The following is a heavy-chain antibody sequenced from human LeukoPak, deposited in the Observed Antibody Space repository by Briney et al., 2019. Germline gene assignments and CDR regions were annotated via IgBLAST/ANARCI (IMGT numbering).Heavy chain of an antibody. CDR1: GGSINSDSYY. CDR2: IYTSGST. CDR3: ARDAYYLDSSGYYADAFDI. D-gene: IGHD3-22*01. V-gene: IGHV4-61*02. Sequence: SETLSLTCTVSGGSINSDSYYWSWIRQPAGKGLEWIGRIYTSGSTNYNPSLKSRVTISLDTSKNQFSLKLSSVTAADTAVYYCARDAYYLDSSGYYADAFDIWGQGTMVTVSS. J-gene: IGHJ3*02.